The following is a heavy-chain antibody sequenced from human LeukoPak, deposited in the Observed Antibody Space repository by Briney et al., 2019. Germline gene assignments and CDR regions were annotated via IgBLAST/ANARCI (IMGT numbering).Heavy chain of an antibody. Sequence: PGGFLRLSCAASGFTFNNYAMNWVRQAPRKGLEWVSAISGSGGSTYYADSVKGRFTISRDNSKNTLYLQMNSLRAEDTAVYYCAKEIGYCSTTSCAAFHYWGQGTLATVSS. V-gene: IGHV3-23*01. CDR1: GFTFNNYA. CDR3: AKEIGYCSTTSCAAFHY. D-gene: IGHD2-2*01. CDR2: ISGSGGST. J-gene: IGHJ4*02.